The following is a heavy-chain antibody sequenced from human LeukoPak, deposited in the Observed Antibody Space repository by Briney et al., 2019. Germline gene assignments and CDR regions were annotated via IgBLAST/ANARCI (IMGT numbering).Heavy chain of an antibody. CDR1: GLHFSGTA. V-gene: IGHV3-23*01. Sequence: GGSLRLSCAASGLHFSGTAMSWVRQAPGKGLDWVSAISHDGMNAYYADSVKGRFTISRDNSKKTVSLEMSSLTAADTGVYYCAKDGAQYSSGPECDPRGQGALVTVSP. CDR2: ISHDGMNA. CDR3: AKDGAQYSSGPECDP. D-gene: IGHD6-19*01. J-gene: IGHJ5*02.